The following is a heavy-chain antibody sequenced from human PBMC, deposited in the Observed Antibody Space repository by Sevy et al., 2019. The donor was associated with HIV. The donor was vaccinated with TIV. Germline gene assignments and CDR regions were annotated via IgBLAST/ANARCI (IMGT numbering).Heavy chain of an antibody. CDR2: ISYDGSNK. Sequence: GGCLRLSCAASGFTFSTYNIHWVRQAPGKGLEWVAVISYDGSNKYYADSVKGRFTISRDNSKNTLYLQMNSLRGNDTALYFCARGSAGDSELGYWGQGTLVTVSS. CDR1: GFTFSTYN. CDR3: ARGSAGDSELGY. J-gene: IGHJ4*02. V-gene: IGHV3-30-3*01. D-gene: IGHD2-15*01.